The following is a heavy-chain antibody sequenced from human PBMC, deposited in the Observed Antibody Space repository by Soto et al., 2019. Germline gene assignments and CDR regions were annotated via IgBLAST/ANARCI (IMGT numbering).Heavy chain of an antibody. J-gene: IGHJ4*02. CDR2: IYYSGST. Sequence: PSETLSLTCTVSGGSISSSSYYWGWIRQPPGKGLEWIGSIYYSGSTYYNPSLKSRVTISVDTSKNHFSLKLSSVTAADTAVYYCATQEVGPLEYWGLGTLVTVS. V-gene: IGHV4-39*02. CDR1: GGSISSSSYY. D-gene: IGHD1-26*01. CDR3: ATQEVGPLEY.